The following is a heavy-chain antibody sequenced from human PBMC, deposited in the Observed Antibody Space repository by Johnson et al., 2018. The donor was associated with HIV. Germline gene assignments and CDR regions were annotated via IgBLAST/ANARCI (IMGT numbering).Heavy chain of an antibody. CDR2: ISYDGSNK. V-gene: IGHV3-30*19. J-gene: IGHJ3*02. CDR3: ASISSAPAVHAFHI. CDR1: GFTFSSYG. D-gene: IGHD6-13*01. Sequence: QVQLVESGGGVVQPGRSLRLSCAASGFTFSSYGMHWVRQAPGKGLEWVAVISYDGSNKYYADSVKGRFTISRDNSKTTLYLQMNSLDAEDTAVYYCASISSAPAVHAFHIWGQGTMVTVSS.